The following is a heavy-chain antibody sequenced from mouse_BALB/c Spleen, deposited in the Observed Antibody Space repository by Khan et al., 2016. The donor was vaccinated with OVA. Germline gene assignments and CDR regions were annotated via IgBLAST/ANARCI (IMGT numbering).Heavy chain of an antibody. CDR1: RFNISSYG. Sequence: EVELVESGGAIVQPGGSLKRSCAASRFNISSYGMSSVRQTPDKRLELVATIDSNGGSTDYPDSVKRRLTISGDNAKNALYLQMRSLKSEDTAMYYWARSAIWGQGTTLTVSS. V-gene: IGHV5-6-3*01. CDR3: ARSAI. D-gene: IGHD2-12*01. J-gene: IGHJ2*01. CDR2: IDSNGGST.